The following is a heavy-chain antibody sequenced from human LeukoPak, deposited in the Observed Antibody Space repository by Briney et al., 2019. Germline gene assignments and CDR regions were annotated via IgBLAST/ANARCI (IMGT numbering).Heavy chain of an antibody. J-gene: IGHJ4*02. CDR3: ARVGPDTVVGPAHRSRRRYYFDY. V-gene: IGHV4-39*06. Sequence: SETLSLTCTVSVGPIRSSHYYWGWIRQAPGKGLEWLGNVYYRGSTYYNPSLRSRHTISLDPSQNVFALELSSVAAADTAVYSCARVGPDTVVGPAHRSRRRYYFDYWGQGTLVTVSS. CDR2: VYYRGST. CDR1: VGPIRSSHYY. D-gene: IGHD2-15*01.